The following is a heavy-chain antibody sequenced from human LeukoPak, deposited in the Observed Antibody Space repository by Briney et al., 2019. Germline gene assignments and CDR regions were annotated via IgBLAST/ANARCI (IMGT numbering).Heavy chain of an antibody. D-gene: IGHD3-22*01. J-gene: IGHJ3*02. CDR2: ISSSSSYI. CDR1: GFTFSSYS. CDR3: ARLWYYYDSSGYRDAFDI. V-gene: IGHV3-21*01. Sequence: GGSLRLSCAASGFTFSSYSMNWVRQAPGKGLEWVSSISSSSSYIYYADSVKGRFTISRDNAKNSLYLQINSLRAEDTAVYYCARLWYYYDSSGYRDAFDIWGQGTMVTVSS.